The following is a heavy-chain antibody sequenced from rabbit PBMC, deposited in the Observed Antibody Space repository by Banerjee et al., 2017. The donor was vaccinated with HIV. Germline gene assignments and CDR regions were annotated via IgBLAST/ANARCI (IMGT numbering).Heavy chain of an antibody. CDR2: IWSGGGGGST. D-gene: IGHD6-1*01. CDR1: GFTISSGYW. J-gene: IGHJ4*01. CDR3: AKTYGGSVYGYAAVL. Sequence: QSLEESGGDLVKPGASLTLTCTASGFTISSGYWMCWVRQAPGKGLEWIACIWSGGGGGSTYYASWAKGRFTISKTSTTVTVEMISLTAADTATYFCAKTYGGSVYGYAAVLWGPGTLVTVS. V-gene: IGHV1S40*01.